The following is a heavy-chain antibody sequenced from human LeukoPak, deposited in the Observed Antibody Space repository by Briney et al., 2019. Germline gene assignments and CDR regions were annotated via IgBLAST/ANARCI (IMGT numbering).Heavy chain of an antibody. V-gene: IGHV4-30-4*02. J-gene: IGHJ3*02. D-gene: IGHD3-3*01. CDR3: ARQDFWSGFGAFDI. CDR1: GGSISSGDYY. Sequence: PSETLSLTCTVSGGSISSGDYYWSWIRQPPGKGLEWIGYIYYSGSTYYNPSLKSRVTISVDTSKNQFSLKLSSVTAADTAVYYCARQDFWSGFGAFDIWGQGTMVTVSS. CDR2: IYYSGST.